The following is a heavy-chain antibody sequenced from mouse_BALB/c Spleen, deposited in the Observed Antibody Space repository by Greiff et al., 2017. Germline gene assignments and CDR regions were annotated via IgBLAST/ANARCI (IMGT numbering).Heavy chain of an antibody. CDR2: IYPGDGDT. CDR1: GFNIKDYY. J-gene: IGHJ2*01. D-gene: IGHD1-1*01. Sequence: VQLQQSGAELVRSGASVKLSCTASGFNIKDYYMHWVKQRPGQGLEWIGAIYPGDGDTRYTQKFKGKATLTADKSSSTAYMQLSSLASEDSEVYYCAKSGSSYDYFDYWGQGTTLTVSS. CDR3: AKSGSSYDYFDY. V-gene: IGHV1-87*01.